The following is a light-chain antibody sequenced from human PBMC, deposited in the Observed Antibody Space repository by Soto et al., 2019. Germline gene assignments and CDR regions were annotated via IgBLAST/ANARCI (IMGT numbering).Light chain of an antibody. V-gene: IGLV2-8*01. Sequence: QSALTQPPCASGSPGQSVTISCTGTSSDVGGYNSVSWYQQHPGKAPKLMIYDVTKRPSGVPDRFSGSKSGNTASLTVSGLQAEDEADYYCSSYAGSNNYVVFGGGTKLTVL. J-gene: IGLJ2*01. CDR3: SSYAGSNNYVV. CDR2: DVT. CDR1: SSDVGGYNS.